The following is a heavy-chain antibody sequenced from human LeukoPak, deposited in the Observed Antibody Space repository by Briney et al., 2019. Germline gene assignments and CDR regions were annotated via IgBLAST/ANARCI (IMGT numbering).Heavy chain of an antibody. V-gene: IGHV4-59*08. CDR3: ARHGSVWYFDL. CDR1: GGSISSYY. Sequence: SETLSLTCTVSGGSISSYYWSWIRQPPGKGLEWIGYIYYSGSTNYNPSLKSRVTISVDTSKNQFSLKLSSVTAADTAVYYCARHGSVWYFDLWGRGTLVTVSS. CDR2: IYYSGST. J-gene: IGHJ2*01.